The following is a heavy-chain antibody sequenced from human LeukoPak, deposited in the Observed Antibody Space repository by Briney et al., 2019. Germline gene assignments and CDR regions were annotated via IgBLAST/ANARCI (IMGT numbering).Heavy chain of an antibody. CDR1: GGSISSYY. J-gene: IGHJ3*02. CDR2: IYYSGRT. V-gene: IGHV4-59*12. D-gene: IGHD2-2*01. CDR3: ARVVIVVVPAAIHAFDI. Sequence: PSETLSLTCSVSGGSISSYYWSWIRQPPGRGLEWIGYIYYSGRTSYNPSLKSRVTMSVDTSKNQFSLKLSSVTAADTAVYYCARVVIVVVPAAIHAFDIWGQGTMVTVSS.